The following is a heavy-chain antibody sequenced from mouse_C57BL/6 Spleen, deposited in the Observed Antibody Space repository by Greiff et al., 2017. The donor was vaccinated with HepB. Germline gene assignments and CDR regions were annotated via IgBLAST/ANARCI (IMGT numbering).Heavy chain of an antibody. J-gene: IGHJ1*03. CDR2: ISDGGSYT. Sequence: EVMLVESGGGLVKPGGSLKLSCAASGFTFSSYAMSWVRQTPEKRLEWVATISDGGSYTYYPDNVKGRFTISRDNAKNNLYLQMSHLKSEDTAMYYCARVQVYDYDPSWYFDVWGTGTTVTVSS. CDR1: GFTFSSYA. D-gene: IGHD2-4*01. V-gene: IGHV5-4*03. CDR3: ARVQVYDYDPSWYFDV.